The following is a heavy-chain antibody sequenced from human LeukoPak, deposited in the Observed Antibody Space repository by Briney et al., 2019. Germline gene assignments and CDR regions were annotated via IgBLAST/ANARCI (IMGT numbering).Heavy chain of an antibody. CDR1: GGSISSGDYY. J-gene: IGHJ3*02. CDR2: IYYSGST. D-gene: IGHD6-19*01. V-gene: IGHV4-30-4*01. Sequence: SETLSLTCTVSGGSISSGDYYWSWIRQPPGKGLEWIGYIYYSGSTYYSPSLKSRVTISVDTSKNQFSLKLSSVTAADTAVYYCARGAYASAWYAFDIWGPGTGVSVTS. CDR3: ARGAYASAWYAFDI.